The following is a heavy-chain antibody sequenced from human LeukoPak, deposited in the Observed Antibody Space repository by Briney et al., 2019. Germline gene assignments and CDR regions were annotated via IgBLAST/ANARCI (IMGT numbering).Heavy chain of an antibody. CDR2: ISYDGSTK. Sequence: GGSLRLSCEASGVTFSSYAMHWVRQDPGKGLEWVAVISYDGSTKYYVDSVKGRFTISRDNSQNTLYLQMDSLRVEDTALYYCARDYYGSGRPPFDYWGQGTLVTVSS. CDR1: GVTFSSYA. CDR3: ARDYYGSGRPPFDY. D-gene: IGHD3-10*01. J-gene: IGHJ4*02. V-gene: IGHV3-30-3*01.